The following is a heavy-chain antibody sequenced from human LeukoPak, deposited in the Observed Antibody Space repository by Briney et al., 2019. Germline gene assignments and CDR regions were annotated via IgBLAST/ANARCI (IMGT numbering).Heavy chain of an antibody. D-gene: IGHD2-2*01. CDR3: ARVVADIVVVPAAISNFDY. CDR1: GYTFTSYG. J-gene: IGHJ4*02. V-gene: IGHV1-18*01. Sequence: ASVKVSCKASGYTFTSYGISWVRQAPGQGLEWMGWISAYNGNTNYAQKLQGRVTMTTDTSTSTAYMELRSLRSDDTAVYYCARVVADIVVVPAAISNFDYWGQGTPVTVSS. CDR2: ISAYNGNT.